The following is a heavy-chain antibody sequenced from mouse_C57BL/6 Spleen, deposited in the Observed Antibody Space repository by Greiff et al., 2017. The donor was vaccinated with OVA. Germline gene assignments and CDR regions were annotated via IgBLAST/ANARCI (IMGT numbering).Heavy chain of an antibody. V-gene: IGHV1-64*01. CDR1: GYTFTSYW. CDR2: IHPNSGST. CDR3: ARRRTTVVATDYAMDY. Sequence: VQLQQPGAELVKPGASVKLSCKASGYTFTSYWMHWVKQRPGQGLEWIGMIHPNSGSTNYNEKFKSKATLTVDKSSSTAYMQLSSLTSEDSAVYYCARRRTTVVATDYAMDYWGQGTSVTVSS. J-gene: IGHJ4*01. D-gene: IGHD1-1*01.